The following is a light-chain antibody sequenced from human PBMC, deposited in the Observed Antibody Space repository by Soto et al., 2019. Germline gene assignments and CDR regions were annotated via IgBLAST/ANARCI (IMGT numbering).Light chain of an antibody. Sequence: DVLMTQSPLSLPVTPGEPASISCRSSQSLLHSNGYSYVDWYLQKPGQSPQVLIYLASNRASGVPDRFSGSGSGTDFTLKISRVEAGDVGVYYCMQALQTWTFGQGTKVEIK. CDR3: MQALQTWT. J-gene: IGKJ1*01. CDR2: LAS. CDR1: QSLLHSNGYSY. V-gene: IGKV2-28*01.